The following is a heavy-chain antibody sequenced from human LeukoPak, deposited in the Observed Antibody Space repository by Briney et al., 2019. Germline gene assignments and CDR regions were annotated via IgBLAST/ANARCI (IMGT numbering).Heavy chain of an antibody. CDR3: ATYDLWTTYYTFQY. D-gene: IGHD3-3*01. CDR2: ISTTGSTT. CDR1: GFTFSSYA. Sequence: GGSLRLSCAASGFTFSSYAMSWVRQAPGKGLEWVSSISTTGSTTYYADSVRGRFSISRDNPQNTLSLQMDSLTAADTAVYSCATYDLWTTYYTFQYWGQGTLVSVSS. V-gene: IGHV3-23*01. J-gene: IGHJ4*02.